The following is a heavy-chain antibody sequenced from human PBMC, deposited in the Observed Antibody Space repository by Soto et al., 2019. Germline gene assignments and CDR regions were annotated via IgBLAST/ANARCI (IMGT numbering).Heavy chain of an antibody. CDR2: MNPNSGNT. V-gene: IGHV1-8*01. CDR3: ARGFEGYCSDGTCSIGSAFDI. CDR1: GYTFTSYD. J-gene: IGHJ3*02. Sequence: GASVKVSCKASGYTFTSYDINWVRQATGQGLEWMGWMNPNSGNTGYAQKFQGRVTMTRNTSISTAYMELSSLRSEDTAVYYCARGFEGYCSDGTCSIGSAFDIWSQGTMVTVSS. D-gene: IGHD2-15*01.